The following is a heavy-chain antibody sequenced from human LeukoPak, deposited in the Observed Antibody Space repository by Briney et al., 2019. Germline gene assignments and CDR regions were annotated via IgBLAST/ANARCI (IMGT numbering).Heavy chain of an antibody. CDR1: GYTFTSYG. D-gene: IGHD5-18*01. Sequence: ASVKVSCKASGYTFTSYGICWVRQAPGQGLEWMGWISAYNGNTNYAQKLQGRVTMTTDTSTTTAYMELRNLRSDDTAIYYCARQVDTAMALPDYWGQGTLVTVSS. CDR2: ISAYNGNT. V-gene: IGHV1-18*01. CDR3: ARQVDTAMALPDY. J-gene: IGHJ4*02.